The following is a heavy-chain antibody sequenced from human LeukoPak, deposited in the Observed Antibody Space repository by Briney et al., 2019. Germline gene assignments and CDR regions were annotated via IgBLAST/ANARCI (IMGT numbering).Heavy chain of an antibody. CDR3: ASLSGYVDY. CDR1: GGSISSGSYY. D-gene: IGHD1-26*01. J-gene: IGHJ4*02. CDR2: IYTSGST. Sequence: PSQTLSLTCTVSGGSISSGSYYWSWIRQPAGKGLEWIGRIYTSGSTNYNPSLKSRVTISVDTSKNQFSLKLSSVTAADTAVYYCASLSGYVDYWGQGTLVTVSS. V-gene: IGHV4-61*02.